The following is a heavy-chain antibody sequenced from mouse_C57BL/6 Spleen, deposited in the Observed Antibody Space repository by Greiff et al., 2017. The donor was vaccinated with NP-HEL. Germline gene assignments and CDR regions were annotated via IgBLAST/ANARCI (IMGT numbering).Heavy chain of an antibody. CDR3: ARGGDYGSSYRWYFDV. V-gene: IGHV1-82*01. CDR2: IYPGDGDT. CDR1: GYAFSSSW. D-gene: IGHD1-1*01. J-gene: IGHJ1*03. Sequence: VQLQQSGPELVKPGASVKISCKASGYAFSSSWMNWVKQRPGKGLEWIGRIYPGDGDTNYNGKFKGKATLTADKSSSTAYMQLSSLTSEDSAVYFCARGGDYGSSYRWYFDVWGTGTTVTVSS.